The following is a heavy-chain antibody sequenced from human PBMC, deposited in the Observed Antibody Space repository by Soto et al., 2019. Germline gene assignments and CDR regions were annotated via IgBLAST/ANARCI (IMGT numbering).Heavy chain of an antibody. D-gene: IGHD5-18*01. CDR3: ARDGSSYGLIYYYYGMGV. CDR1: GYTFTSYY. V-gene: IGHV1-46*01. J-gene: IGHJ6*02. Sequence: QVQLVQSGAEVKKPGASVKVSCKASGYTFTSYYMHWVRQAPGQGLEWMGIINPSGGSTSYAQKFQGRVTMTRDTSTSTVYMELSSLRSEDTAVYYCARDGSSYGLIYYYYGMGVWGQGTTVTVSS. CDR2: INPSGGST.